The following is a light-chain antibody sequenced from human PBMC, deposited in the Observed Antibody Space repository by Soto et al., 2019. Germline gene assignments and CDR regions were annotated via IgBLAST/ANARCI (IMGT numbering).Light chain of an antibody. CDR3: QQYNYFGA. Sequence: DIPMTQSPSTLSASVGDRVTITCRASQSISSWLAWYQQKPGKAPKLLIYDASNLESGVPSRFSGGGSGTEFSLTISSLQPDDFATYYCQQYNYFGAFGQGTRVEIK. CDR1: QSISSW. J-gene: IGKJ1*01. CDR2: DAS. V-gene: IGKV1-5*01.